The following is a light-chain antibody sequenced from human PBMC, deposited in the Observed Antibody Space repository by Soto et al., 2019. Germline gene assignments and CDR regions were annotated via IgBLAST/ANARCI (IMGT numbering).Light chain of an antibody. CDR3: QQYNNFWT. Sequence: EVVMTQSPATLSVSPGERATLSCRASQSVRSNLAWYQQKPGQAPRLLIYDASTRATGIPARFSDSGSGTEFTLTISSLQSEDFAVYHCQQYNNFWTFGQGTKVEIK. V-gene: IGKV3-15*01. CDR1: QSVRSN. J-gene: IGKJ1*01. CDR2: DAS.